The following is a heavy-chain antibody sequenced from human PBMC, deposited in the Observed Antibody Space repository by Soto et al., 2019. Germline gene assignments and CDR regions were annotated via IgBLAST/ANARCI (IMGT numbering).Heavy chain of an antibody. CDR1: GGSISSGNYY. CDR3: ARLTAYCGGDCYSPYYYGMDV. CDR2: ISYSGST. J-gene: IGHJ6*02. D-gene: IGHD2-21*02. Sequence: PSETLSLTCTVSGGSISSGNYYWSWIRQPPGKGLEWIGFISYSGSTYYNTSLKSRVTISVDTSKNQFSLKLSSVTAADTAVYYCARLTAYCGGDCYSPYYYGMDVWGQGTTVTVSS. V-gene: IGHV4-30-4*01.